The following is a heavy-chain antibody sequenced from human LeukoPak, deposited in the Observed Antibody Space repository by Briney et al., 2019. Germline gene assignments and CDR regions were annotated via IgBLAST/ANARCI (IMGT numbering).Heavy chain of an antibody. J-gene: IGHJ4*02. CDR1: GYTFTGYY. CDR2: INPNSGGT. D-gene: IGHD3-22*01. V-gene: IGHV1-2*04. Sequence: GASVKVSCKASGYTFTGYYMHWVRQAPGQGLEWMGWINPNSGGTNYAQKFQGWVTMTRDTSISTAYMGLSRLRSDDTAVYYCARDRYPSDSSGYGLDYWGQGTLVTVSS. CDR3: ARDRYPSDSSGYGLDY.